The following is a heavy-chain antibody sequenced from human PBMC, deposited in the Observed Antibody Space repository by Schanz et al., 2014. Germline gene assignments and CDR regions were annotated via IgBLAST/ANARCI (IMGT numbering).Heavy chain of an antibody. CDR1: GFAFSSFA. CDR2: ISSGGSSV. V-gene: IGHV3-48*04. D-gene: IGHD3-3*01. J-gene: IGHJ4*02. Sequence: EVFLVESGGGLVQPGGSLRLSCAASGFAFSSFALSWVRQSPGKGLEWVSSISSGGSSVYYVESVKGRFTISRDNAKNSLYLQMNSLRAEDTAVYYCARDKGGYYPFDYWGQGTLVTVSS. CDR3: ARDKGGYYPFDY.